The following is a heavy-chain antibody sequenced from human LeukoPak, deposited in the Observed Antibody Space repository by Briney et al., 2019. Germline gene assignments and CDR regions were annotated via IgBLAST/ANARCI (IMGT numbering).Heavy chain of an antibody. CDR2: MNPNSGNP. CDR3: ARDRYYYDSSGYNFDT. D-gene: IGHD3-22*01. Sequence: GASVAVSCKASGYTFTSYDINWVRQATGQGLEWMGWMNPNSGNPGYAQKFQGRVTMTRNTSISTAYMELSSLRSEDTAVYYCARDRYYYDSSGYNFDTWGQGTMVTVSS. V-gene: IGHV1-8*01. J-gene: IGHJ3*02. CDR1: GYTFTSYD.